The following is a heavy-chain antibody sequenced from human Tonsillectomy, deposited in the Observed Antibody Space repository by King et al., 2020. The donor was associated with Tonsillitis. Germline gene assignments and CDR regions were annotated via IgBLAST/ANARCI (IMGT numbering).Heavy chain of an antibody. CDR1: GGSISSSSYY. CDR2: ISYSGSS. V-gene: IGHV4-39*01. CDR3: ARLLPTAAQDAFDI. Sequence: LQLQESGPGLVKPSETLSLTCSVSGGSISSSSYYWGWIRQPPGKGLEWIGTISYSGSSSSNSSHRSRVTISVDASKNQFSLKLSSVTAADTAVYYCARLLPTAAQDAFDIWGQGTMVTVSS. D-gene: IGHD2-2*01. J-gene: IGHJ3*02.